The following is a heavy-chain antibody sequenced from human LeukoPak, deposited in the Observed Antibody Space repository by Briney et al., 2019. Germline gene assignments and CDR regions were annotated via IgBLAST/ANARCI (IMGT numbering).Heavy chain of an antibody. V-gene: IGHV1-18*01. CDR1: GYTFTSYG. CDR3: ARTEWVGYYCDSSGLDY. D-gene: IGHD3-22*01. Sequence: ASVKVSCKASGYTFTSYGICWVRQAPGQGLEWMGWISTYNGNTNYAQKLQGRVTMTTDTSTSTAYMELRSLRSDDTAVYYCARTEWVGYYCDSSGLDYWGQGTLVTVSS. CDR2: ISTYNGNT. J-gene: IGHJ4*02.